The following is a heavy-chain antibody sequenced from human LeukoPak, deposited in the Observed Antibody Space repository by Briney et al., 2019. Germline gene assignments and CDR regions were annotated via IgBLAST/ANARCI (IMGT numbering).Heavy chain of an antibody. CDR3: ARMRRASYYDTTGYLDY. CDR1: GDSISSYY. CDR2: IYTSGTT. V-gene: IGHV4-4*07. D-gene: IGHD3-22*01. J-gene: IGHJ4*02. Sequence: PSETLSLTCTVSGDSISSYYWTWIRQPAGKGLEWIGRIYTSGTTNYKPSPKSRVTMSVDTSKNQLSLKMKSVTAADTAVYFCARMRRASYYDTTGYLDYWGQGTLVTVSS.